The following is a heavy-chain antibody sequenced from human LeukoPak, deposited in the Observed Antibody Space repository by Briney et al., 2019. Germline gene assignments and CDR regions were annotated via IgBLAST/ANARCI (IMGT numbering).Heavy chain of an antibody. CDR3: ARGRPSRRGYYDSSGYYYIAYYFDY. CDR1: GGSFSGYY. J-gene: IGHJ4*02. V-gene: IGHV4-34*01. D-gene: IGHD3-22*01. CDR2: INHSGST. Sequence: KPSETLSLTCAVYGGSFSGYYWSWIRRPPGKGLEWIGEINHSGSTNYNPSLKSRVTISVDTSKNQFSLKLSSVTAADTAVYYCARGRPSRRGYYDSSGYYYIAYYFDYWGQGTLVTVSS.